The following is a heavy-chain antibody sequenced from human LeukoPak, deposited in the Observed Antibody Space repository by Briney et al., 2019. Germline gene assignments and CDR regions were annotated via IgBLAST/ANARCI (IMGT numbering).Heavy chain of an antibody. Sequence: GGSLRLSCTASGFSFSGHWMHWARQLPGKGLVWVSRISPTGSTTSYADSVKGRFTISRDNAKNSLYLQMNSLRAEDTAVYYRARGSTYYDSSGQVPFDYWGQGTLVTVSS. J-gene: IGHJ4*02. D-gene: IGHD3-22*01. V-gene: IGHV3-74*01. CDR2: ISPTGSTT. CDR3: ARGSTYYDSSGQVPFDY. CDR1: GFSFSGHW.